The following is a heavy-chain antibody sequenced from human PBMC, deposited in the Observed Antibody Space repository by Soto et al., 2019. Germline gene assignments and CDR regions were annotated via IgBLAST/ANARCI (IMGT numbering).Heavy chain of an antibody. CDR3: ARQLYSGGAWWFDP. V-gene: IGHV4-39*01. CDR2: IYYSGST. Sequence: SETLSLTCTVSGGSISSSSYYWGWIRQPPGKGLEWIGSIYYSGSTYYNPSLKSRVTISVDTSKNQFSLKLSSVTAADTAVYYCARQLYSGGAWWFDPWGQGTLVTVSS. J-gene: IGHJ5*02. D-gene: IGHD2-21*01. CDR1: GGSISSSSYY.